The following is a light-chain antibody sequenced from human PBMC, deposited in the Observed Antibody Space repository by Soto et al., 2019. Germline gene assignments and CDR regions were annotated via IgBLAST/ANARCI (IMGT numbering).Light chain of an antibody. CDR1: HDISNY. Sequence: DIQMTQSPSSLSASVGDRVTITCQATHDISNYLNWYQQKPGKAXKLLIYDASNLQTGVPSRFSGSGCGTHFTFTISSLQPEDIAKYDGQFYDRLPLLTFGGGTKVDNK. J-gene: IGKJ4*01. CDR2: DAS. CDR3: QFYDRLPLLT. V-gene: IGKV1-33*01.